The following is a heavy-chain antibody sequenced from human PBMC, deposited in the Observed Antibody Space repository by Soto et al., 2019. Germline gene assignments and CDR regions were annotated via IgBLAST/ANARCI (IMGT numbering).Heavy chain of an antibody. CDR1: GFTFSSFG. CDR3: ATGGGKGLYYYYYGVDV. CDR2: ISYDGSNK. V-gene: IGHV3-30*03. J-gene: IGHJ6*02. Sequence: QVQLVESGGGVVQPGRSLRLSCAASGFTFSSFGMHWVRQAPGKGLEWVAVISYDGSNKYYADSMKGRFTISRDNSKNTLYLQMNSLRAEDSAVYYCATGGGKGLYYYYYGVDVWGQGTTVTVSS. D-gene: IGHD2-15*01.